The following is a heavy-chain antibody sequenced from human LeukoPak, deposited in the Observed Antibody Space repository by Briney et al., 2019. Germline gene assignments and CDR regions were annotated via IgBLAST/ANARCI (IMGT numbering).Heavy chain of an antibody. CDR1: GYTFTGYY. CDR3: ARVFNRITMVRGVIPLGY. J-gene: IGHJ4*02. Sequence: ASVTVSCKASGYTFTGYYMHWVRQAPGQGLEWMGWINPNSGGTNYAQKFQGRVTMTRDTSISTAYMGLSRLRSDDTAVYYCARVFNRITMVRGVIPLGYWGQGTLVTVSS. D-gene: IGHD3-10*01. CDR2: INPNSGGT. V-gene: IGHV1-2*02.